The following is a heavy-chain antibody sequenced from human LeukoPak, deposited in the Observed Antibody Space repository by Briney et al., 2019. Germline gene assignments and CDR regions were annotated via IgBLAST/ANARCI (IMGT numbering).Heavy chain of an antibody. CDR3: ARQTRDYFDY. V-gene: IGHV4-39*01. CDR2: IYYSGST. Sequence: SETLSLTCTVSGGSISSSSYYWGWIRQPPGKGLEWIGSIYYSGSTYYNPSLKSRVTISVDTSKDQFSLKLSSVTAADTAVYYCARQTRDYFDYWGQGTLVTVSS. CDR1: GGSISSSSYY. J-gene: IGHJ4*02.